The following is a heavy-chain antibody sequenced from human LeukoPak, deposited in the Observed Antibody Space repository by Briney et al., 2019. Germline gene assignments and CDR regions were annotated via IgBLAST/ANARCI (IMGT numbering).Heavy chain of an antibody. CDR1: GYTFTSYA. D-gene: IGHD3-10*01. Sequence: APVKVSCKASGYTFTSYAMHWVRQAPGQRLEWMGWINAGNGNTKYSQKFQGRVTITRDTSASTAYMELSSLRSEDTAVYYCASIYGSGSYPEIWGQGTLVTVSS. J-gene: IGHJ4*02. V-gene: IGHV1-3*01. CDR2: INAGNGNT. CDR3: ASIYGSGSYPEI.